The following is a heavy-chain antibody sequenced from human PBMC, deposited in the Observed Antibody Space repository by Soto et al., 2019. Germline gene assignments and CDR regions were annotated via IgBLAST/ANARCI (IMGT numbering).Heavy chain of an antibody. CDR3: ARGRGVVVPAHWFDP. J-gene: IGHJ5*02. V-gene: IGHV4-34*01. CDR1: GGSFSGYY. Sequence: QVQLQQWGAGLLKPSETLSLTCAVYGGSFSGYYWSWIRQPPGKGLEWIGEINHSGSTNYNPSLKSRVTISVDTSKSQFSLKLSSVTAADTAVYYCARGRGVVVPAHWFDPWGQGTLVTVSS. CDR2: INHSGST. D-gene: IGHD2-2*01.